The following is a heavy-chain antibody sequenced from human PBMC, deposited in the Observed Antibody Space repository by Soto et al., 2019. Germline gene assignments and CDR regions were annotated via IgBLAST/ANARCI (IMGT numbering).Heavy chain of an antibody. D-gene: IGHD3-22*01. CDR3: AKSPYYYDSSGDGFDY. CDR2: ISYDGSNK. J-gene: IGHJ4*02. V-gene: IGHV3-30*18. CDR1: GFTFSSYV. Sequence: GGSLILSCAASGFTFSSYVMHWVRQAPGKGLEWVAVISYDGSNKYYADSVKGRFXXSRENSKNTLYLQMNSLRAEDTAVYYCAKSPYYYDSSGDGFDYWGQGTLVTVSS.